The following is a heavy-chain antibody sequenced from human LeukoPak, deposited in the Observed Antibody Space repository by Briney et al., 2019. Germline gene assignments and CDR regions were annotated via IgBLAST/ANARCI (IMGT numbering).Heavy chain of an antibody. CDR1: GGSISSYY. J-gene: IGHJ6*03. D-gene: IGHD3-16*01. CDR3: ARVMTRGYYYYYYYMDV. CDR2: IYYSGST. Sequence: SETLSLTCTVSGGSISSYYWSWIRQPPGKGLEWIGYIYYSGSTNYNPSLKSRVTISVDTSKNQSSLKLSSVTAADTAVYYCARVMTRGYYYYYYYMDVWGKGTTVTISS. V-gene: IGHV4-59*01.